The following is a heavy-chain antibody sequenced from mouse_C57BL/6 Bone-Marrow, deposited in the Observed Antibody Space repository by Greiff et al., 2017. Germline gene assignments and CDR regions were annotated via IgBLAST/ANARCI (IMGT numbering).Heavy chain of an antibody. CDR3: ARDSDYGSSVDY. Sequence: EVKLMESGGGLVKPGGSLKLSCAASGFTFSSYAMSWVRQTPEKRLEWVATISDGGSYTYYPDNVKGRFTISRDNDKNNLYLQMSHLKSEDTAMYYCARDSDYGSSVDYGGQGTTLTVSS. V-gene: IGHV5-4*01. D-gene: IGHD1-1*01. CDR2: ISDGGSYT. J-gene: IGHJ2*01. CDR1: GFTFSSYA.